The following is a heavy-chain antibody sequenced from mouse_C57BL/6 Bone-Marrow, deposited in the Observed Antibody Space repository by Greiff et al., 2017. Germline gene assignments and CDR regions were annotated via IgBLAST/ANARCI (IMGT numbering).Heavy chain of an antibody. CDR2: FEPANGNT. Sequence: VQLKQSVAELVRPGASVKLSCTASGFNIKNTYMHWVKQRPEQGLEWIGRFEPANGNTKYAPKFQGKATITADTASNTAYLQLSSLTSEDTAIDDCARDRSSGQGVWFAYWGQGTLVTVSA. V-gene: IGHV14-3*01. J-gene: IGHJ3*01. CDR1: GFNIKNTY. D-gene: IGHD3-2*02. CDR3: ARDRSSGQGVWFAY.